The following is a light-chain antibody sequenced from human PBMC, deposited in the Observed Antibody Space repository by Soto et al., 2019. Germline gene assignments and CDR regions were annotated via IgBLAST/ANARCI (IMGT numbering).Light chain of an antibody. CDR2: GAS. CDR3: QQYNNWPPNT. Sequence: EIVMTQSPATLSVSPGERATLSCRASQSVSSNLAWYQQKPGQAPRLLIYGASTRATGIPARFSGSGSGTEFTITISSRQSEDCAVYYCQQYNNWPPNTLGQGTNLEIK. CDR1: QSVSSN. V-gene: IGKV3-15*01. J-gene: IGKJ2*01.